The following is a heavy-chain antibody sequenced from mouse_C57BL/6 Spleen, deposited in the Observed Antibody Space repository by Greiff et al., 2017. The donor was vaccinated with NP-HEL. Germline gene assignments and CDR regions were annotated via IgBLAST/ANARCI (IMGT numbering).Heavy chain of an antibody. V-gene: IGHV1-82*01. CDR3: ARSGSSLFYGSSSDY. Sequence: VKLVESGPELVKPGASVKISCKASGYAFSSSWMNWVKQRPGKGLEWIGRIYPGDGDTNYNGKFKGKATLTADKSSSTAYMQLSSLTSEDSAVYFCARSGSSLFYGSSSDYWGQGTTLTVSS. CDR2: IYPGDGDT. CDR1: GYAFSSSW. J-gene: IGHJ2*01. D-gene: IGHD1-1*01.